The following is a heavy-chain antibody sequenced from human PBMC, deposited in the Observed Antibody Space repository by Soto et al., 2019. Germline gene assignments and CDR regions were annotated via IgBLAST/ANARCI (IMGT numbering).Heavy chain of an antibody. Sequence: SQTLSLTCTVCGGTNSGYYWSWIRQPAGQALEWIGRFYTSGSPNYNPSLKSRVTMSVDTSQTQFSLKLSSVTASDTAVYYCARDQLAYSAYESARLGTWGQGALVTVFS. CDR1: GGTNSGYY. CDR2: FYTSGSP. CDR3: ARDQLAYSAYESARLGT. V-gene: IGHV4-4*07. J-gene: IGHJ1*01. D-gene: IGHD5-12*01.